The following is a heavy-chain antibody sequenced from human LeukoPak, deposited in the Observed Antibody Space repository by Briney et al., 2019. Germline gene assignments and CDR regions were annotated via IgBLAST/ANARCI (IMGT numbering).Heavy chain of an antibody. Sequence: GRSLRLSCAASGFTFSSYAMHWVRQAPGQGLEYVSAISSNGGSTYYADSVKGRFTISRDNSKDTLYLQMNTIRGEDTAVYYCVKGGDFEYWGQGTLVIVSS. J-gene: IGHJ4*02. V-gene: IGHV3-64D*06. CDR2: ISSNGGST. D-gene: IGHD5-24*01. CDR1: GFTFSSYA. CDR3: VKGGDFEY.